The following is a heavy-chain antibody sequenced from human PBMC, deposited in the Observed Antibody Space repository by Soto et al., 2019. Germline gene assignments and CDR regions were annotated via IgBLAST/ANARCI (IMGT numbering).Heavy chain of an antibody. D-gene: IGHD2-2*01. J-gene: IGHJ4*02. V-gene: IGHV4-31*03. Sequence: SETLSLTCTVSGGSISSGGYYWSWIRHHPGKGLEWIGYTYYSGITYYNPSLKSRVTISVDTSKNQFSLKLSSVTAADTAVYYCARAEPEIVVVPAAKVGGTFDYWGQGTLVTVSS. CDR2: TYYSGIT. CDR1: GGSISSGGYY. CDR3: ARAEPEIVVVPAAKVGGTFDY.